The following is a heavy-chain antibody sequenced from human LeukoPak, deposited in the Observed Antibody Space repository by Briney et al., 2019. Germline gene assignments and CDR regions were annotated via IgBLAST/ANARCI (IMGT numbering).Heavy chain of an antibody. CDR2: IIPIFGTA. Sequence: GASVKVSCKASGYTFTGYYMHWVRQAPGQGLEWMGGIIPIFGTANYAQKFQGRVTITADKSTSTAYMELSSLRSEDTAVYYCARDSLYYDSSGYYTNWFDPWGQGTLVTVSS. V-gene: IGHV1-69*06. CDR3: ARDSLYYDSSGYYTNWFDP. CDR1: GYTFTGYY. J-gene: IGHJ5*02. D-gene: IGHD3-22*01.